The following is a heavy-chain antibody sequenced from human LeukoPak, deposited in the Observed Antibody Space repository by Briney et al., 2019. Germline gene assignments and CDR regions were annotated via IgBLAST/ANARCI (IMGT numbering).Heavy chain of an antibody. CDR1: AFTFSSFW. V-gene: IGHV3-7*01. D-gene: IGHD7-27*01. CDR3: ARGGLTGALDD. Sequence: GGSLRLSCAPSAFTFSSFWMTWVRQAPGKGLEWVANINEDGSEKNYVDSVKGRFTISRDNAKNSLFLQMNSLRAEDTALYYCARGGLTGALDDWGQGTLLTVSS. J-gene: IGHJ4*02. CDR2: INEDGSEK.